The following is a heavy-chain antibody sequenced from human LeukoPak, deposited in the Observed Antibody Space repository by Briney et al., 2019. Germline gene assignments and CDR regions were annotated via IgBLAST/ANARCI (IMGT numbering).Heavy chain of an antibody. J-gene: IGHJ4*02. CDR3: ARSGSNWSCDS. D-gene: IGHD6-13*01. CDR1: GYAFPHYG. V-gene: IGHV1-3*01. CDR2: INAGNGDDT. Sequence: ASVKVSCKASGYAFPHYGVQWVRQAPGQTLEWMGWINAGNGDDTKYSQKFQARLTITTDTSATTVYMELNSLRSEDTAVYYCARSGSNWSCDSWGQGTLVTVSS.